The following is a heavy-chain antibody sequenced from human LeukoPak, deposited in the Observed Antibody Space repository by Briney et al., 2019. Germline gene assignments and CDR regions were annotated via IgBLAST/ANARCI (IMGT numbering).Heavy chain of an antibody. D-gene: IGHD4-17*01. V-gene: IGHV3-48*02. Sequence: PGGSLRLSCAASGFTFSSYSMNWVRQAPGKGLEWVSYISSSSSTIYYADSVKGRFTISRDNAKSSLYLQMNSLRDEDTAVYYCARVGSGYGDYGDYFDYWGQGTLVTVSS. CDR3: ARVGSGYGDYGDYFDY. CDR2: ISSSSSTI. J-gene: IGHJ4*02. CDR1: GFTFSSYS.